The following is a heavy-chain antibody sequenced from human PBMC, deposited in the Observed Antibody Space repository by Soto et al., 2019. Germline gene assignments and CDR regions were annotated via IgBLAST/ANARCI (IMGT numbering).Heavy chain of an antibody. J-gene: IGHJ4*02. D-gene: IGHD4-17*01. CDR2: ISANNGNT. Sequence: QVQLVQSGAEVKKPGASVKVSCKASGYTFTSYGISWVRQAPGQGLEWMGWISANNGNTNYAQKLXGXVXXTTDTSTSTAYMELRSLRADDTAGDYCARDYGDYFLFTLHYWGQGTLVTVSS. CDR1: GYTFTSYG. V-gene: IGHV1-18*01. CDR3: ARDYGDYFLFTLHY.